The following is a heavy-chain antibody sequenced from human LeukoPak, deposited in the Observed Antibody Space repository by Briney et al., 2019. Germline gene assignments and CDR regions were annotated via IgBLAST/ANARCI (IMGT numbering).Heavy chain of an antibody. V-gene: IGHV4-38-2*02. D-gene: IGHD2-2*01. CDR2: INNNSST. CDR3: ARSGVVPAPLNY. J-gene: IGHJ4*02. CDR1: GYFISSCYY. Sequence: SETLSLSCTVCGYFISSCYYWGWIRPPPGEGLEWIGTINNNSSTYYTPSLKSRVTPSAHTTTNQFSLKLSTVPDAATAVYYCARSGVVPAPLNYWGQGTLVTVSS.